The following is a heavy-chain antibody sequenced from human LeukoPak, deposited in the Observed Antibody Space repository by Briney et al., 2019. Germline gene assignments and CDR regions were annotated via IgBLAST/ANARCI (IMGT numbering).Heavy chain of an antibody. CDR3: AIDAGYRPNWFDP. J-gene: IGHJ5*02. Sequence: SVKVSCKGSGGTFSSYAISWVRQAPGQGLEWMGGIIPIFGTANYAQKFQGRVTITTDESTSTAYMELSSLRSEDTAVYYCAIDAGYRPNWFDPWGQGTLVTVSS. CDR1: GGTFSSYA. V-gene: IGHV1-69*05. CDR2: IIPIFGTA. D-gene: IGHD3-9*01.